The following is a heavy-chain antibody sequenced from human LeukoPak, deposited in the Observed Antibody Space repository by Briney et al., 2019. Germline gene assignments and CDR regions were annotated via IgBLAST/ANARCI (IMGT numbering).Heavy chain of an antibody. Sequence: GGSLKLSCAASGITFSVSAIHWVRQASGKGLEWVGRIKTKADNYATAYDASVKGRFTISRDDSKNTAYLQMNSLKIEDTAVYYCTHPAYYYGLDVWGKGTTVTVSS. CDR2: IKTKADNYAT. V-gene: IGHV3-73*01. CDR1: GITFSVSA. D-gene: IGHD6-25*01. J-gene: IGHJ6*04. CDR3: THPAYYYGLDV.